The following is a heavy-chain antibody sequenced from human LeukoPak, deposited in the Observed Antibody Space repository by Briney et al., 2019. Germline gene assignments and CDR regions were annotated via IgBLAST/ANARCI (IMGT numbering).Heavy chain of an antibody. V-gene: IGHV3-30*18. Sequence: GRSLRLSCAASGFTFSSYGMHWVRQAPGKGLEWVAVISYDGSNKYYADSVKGRFTISRDNSKNTLYLQMNSLRAEDTAVYYCAKGATMVRGVSNWFDPWGQGTLVTVSS. J-gene: IGHJ5*02. CDR1: GFTFSSYG. D-gene: IGHD3-10*01. CDR2: ISYDGSNK. CDR3: AKGATMVRGVSNWFDP.